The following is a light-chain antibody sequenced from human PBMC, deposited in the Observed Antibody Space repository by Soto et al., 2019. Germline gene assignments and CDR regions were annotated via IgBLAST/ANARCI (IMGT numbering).Light chain of an antibody. J-gene: IGLJ2*01. CDR3: SSFAGSDSVV. CDR1: NSDVGRYNS. V-gene: IGLV2-11*01. Sequence: QSALTQPHSVSGSPGQSVTISCTGTNSDVGRYNSVSWYQQLPGKAPQLIISAVRQRPSGVPDRFSGSKSGNTASLTISGLQTDDEAAYYCSSFAGSDSVVFGGGTKLTVL. CDR2: AVR.